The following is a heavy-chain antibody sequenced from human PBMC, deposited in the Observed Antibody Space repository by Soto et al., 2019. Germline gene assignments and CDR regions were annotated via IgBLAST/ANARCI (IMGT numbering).Heavy chain of an antibody. CDR2: IYCSGST. D-gene: IGHD2-15*01. CDR1: GGSISSYY. CDR3: ATSTTYCSGGSCYSWFDP. Sequence: SETLSLTCTVSGGSISSYYWSWIRQPPGKGLEWIGYIYCSGSTNYNPSLKSRVTISVDMSKNQFSLKLSSVTAADTAVYYCATSTTYCSGGSCYSWFDPWGQGTLVTVSS. J-gene: IGHJ5*02. V-gene: IGHV4-59*08.